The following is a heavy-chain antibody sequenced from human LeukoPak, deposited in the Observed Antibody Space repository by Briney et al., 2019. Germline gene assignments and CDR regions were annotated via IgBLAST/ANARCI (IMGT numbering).Heavy chain of an antibody. Sequence: GGSLRLSCAASGFTFSSSEMNWVRQAPRKGLEWVSYIGSSDTTVHYADSVEGRFTISRDNAKNSLYLQMNSLRAEDTAIYYCARLTVTTKDAFDIWGQGTMVIVSS. CDR2: IGSSDTTV. CDR1: GFTFSSSE. CDR3: ARLTVTTKDAFDI. V-gene: IGHV3-48*03. D-gene: IGHD4-17*01. J-gene: IGHJ3*02.